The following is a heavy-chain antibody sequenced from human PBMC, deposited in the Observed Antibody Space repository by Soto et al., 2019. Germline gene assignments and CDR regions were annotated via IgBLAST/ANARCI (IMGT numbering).Heavy chain of an antibody. J-gene: IGHJ1*01. CDR1: GFTFSSYG. CDR2: ISYDGSNK. V-gene: IGHV3-30*18. D-gene: IGHD6-19*01. CDR3: AKDSSSGWQKLFQH. Sequence: GGSLRLSCAASGFTFSSYGMHWVRQAPGKGLEWVAVISYDGSNKYYADSVKGRFTISRDNSKNTLYLQMNSLRAEDTAVYYCAKDSSSGWQKLFQHWGQGTLVTVSS.